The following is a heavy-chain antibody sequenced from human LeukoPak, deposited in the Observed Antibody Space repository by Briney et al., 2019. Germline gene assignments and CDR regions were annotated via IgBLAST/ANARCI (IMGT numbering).Heavy chain of an antibody. D-gene: IGHD3-10*01. CDR3: AKAGPGFGFDY. Sequence: GGSLRLSCAASGFTFSNYEMNWVRQAPGKGLEWVSDISSSGSTKDYADSVKGRFTISRDNAKDSLYLQMNSLSVEDTAVYYCAKAGPGFGFDYWGQGTLVTVSS. CDR1: GFTFSNYE. V-gene: IGHV3-48*03. J-gene: IGHJ4*02. CDR2: ISSSGSTK.